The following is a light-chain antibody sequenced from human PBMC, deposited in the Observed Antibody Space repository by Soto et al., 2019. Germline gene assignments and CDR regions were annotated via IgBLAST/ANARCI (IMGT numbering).Light chain of an antibody. V-gene: IGKV3-11*01. CDR3: QQRSIWPLT. CDR1: QSLSSSQ. CDR2: DSS. J-gene: IGKJ4*01. Sequence: EVVLTQSPGTMSLSPGERATLSCRASQSLSSSQLAWYQQKPGQTPRLLIYDSSNRATGIPARFSGSRSGTDFTLTISSLEPEDFAVYYCQQRSIWPLTFGGGTKVDI.